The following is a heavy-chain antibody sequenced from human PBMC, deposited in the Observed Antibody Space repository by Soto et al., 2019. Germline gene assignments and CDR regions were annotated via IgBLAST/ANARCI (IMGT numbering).Heavy chain of an antibody. D-gene: IGHD2-2*01. Sequence: QVQLVQSGPEVKKPGSSVKVSCKASGGTFGSYAFSWVRQAPGQGLEWMGGIIPVSGAAHYAQKFQGRVTITADESTSTAYMELSSLSSQDTAVYYCATALGCRSTSCTLDYWGQGTRVIVSS. J-gene: IGHJ4*02. CDR3: ATALGCRSTSCTLDY. V-gene: IGHV1-69*01. CDR1: GGTFGSYA. CDR2: IIPVSGAA.